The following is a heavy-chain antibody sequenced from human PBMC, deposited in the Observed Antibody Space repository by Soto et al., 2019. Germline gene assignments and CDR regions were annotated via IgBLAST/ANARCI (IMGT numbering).Heavy chain of an antibody. CDR3: AKDTATGFYDDNGHLDY. CDR1: GISFDDYA. D-gene: IGHD3-9*01. Sequence: VQLVESGGGLVQPGRSRRLSCVVSGISFDDYAMHWVRQVPGKGLEWVSGINWDSGDIGYADSVKGRFTISRDNAKNSLYLQMNSLRTEDTALYYCAKDTATGFYDDNGHLDYWGQETPVTVAS. CDR2: INWDSGDI. V-gene: IGHV3-9*01. J-gene: IGHJ4*02.